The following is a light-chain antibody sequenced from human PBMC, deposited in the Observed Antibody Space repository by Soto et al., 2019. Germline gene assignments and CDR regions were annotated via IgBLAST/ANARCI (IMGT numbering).Light chain of an antibody. V-gene: IGKV1-6*01. CDR2: GAS. J-gene: IGKJ1*01. Sequence: AIQMTQSPSSLSASVGDRVTITCRASQGIRNDLGWYQQKPGKAPKLLIYGASILRSGVPSRFSGSGSGTEFTLTVSSLQPEDFATYYCLQDYNFPWTFGQGTKVDIK. CDR3: LQDYNFPWT. CDR1: QGIRND.